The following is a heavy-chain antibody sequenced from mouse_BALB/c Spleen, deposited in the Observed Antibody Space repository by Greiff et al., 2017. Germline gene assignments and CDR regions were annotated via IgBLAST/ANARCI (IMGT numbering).Heavy chain of an antibody. CDR1: GYTFTDYA. Sequence: LVESGAELVRPGVSVKISCKGSGYTFTDYAMHWVKQSHAKSLEWIGVISTYYGDASYNQKFKGKATMTVDKSSSTAYMELARLTSEDSAIYYCAREGDYDASRFAYWGQGTLVTVSA. J-gene: IGHJ3*01. D-gene: IGHD2-4*01. V-gene: IGHV1S137*01. CDR3: AREGDYDASRFAY. CDR2: ISTYYGDA.